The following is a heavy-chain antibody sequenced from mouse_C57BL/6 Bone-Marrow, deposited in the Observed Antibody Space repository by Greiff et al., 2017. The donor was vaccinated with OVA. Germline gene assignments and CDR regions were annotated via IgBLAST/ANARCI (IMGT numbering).Heavy chain of an antibody. V-gene: IGHV5-6*02. CDR2: ISSGGSYT. J-gene: IGHJ1*03. Sequence: DVKLVESGGDLVKPGGSLKLSCAASGFTFSSYGMSWVRQTPDKRLEWVATISSGGSYTYYPDSVKGRFTISRDNAKNTLYLQMSSLKSEDTAMYYCASLTGYFDVWGTGTTVTVSS. CDR1: GFTFSSYG. CDR3: ASLTGYFDV.